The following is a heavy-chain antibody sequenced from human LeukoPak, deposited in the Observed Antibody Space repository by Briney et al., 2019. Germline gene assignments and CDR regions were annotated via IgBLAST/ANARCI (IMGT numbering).Heavy chain of an antibody. CDR1: GDSFSSVTDY. CDR3: AKNGQSGFSFDP. V-gene: IGHV4-39*07. J-gene: IGHJ5*02. D-gene: IGHD2-8*01. Sequence: SETLSLTCTVSGDSFSSVTDYWAWIRQPPGKGLEWIASGDYSGGTYYNPSLESRVAISADMSKNQFSLKLTSVTAADTAVYYCAKNGQSGFSFDPWGQGTLVTVSS. CDR2: GDYSGGT.